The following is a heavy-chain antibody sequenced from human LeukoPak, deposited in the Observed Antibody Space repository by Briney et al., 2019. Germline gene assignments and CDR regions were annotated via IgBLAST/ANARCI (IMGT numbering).Heavy chain of an antibody. D-gene: IGHD2-2*01. J-gene: IGHJ5*02. CDR3: ARQVYCSSTSCSELDWFDP. CDR2: IYHSGST. V-gene: IGHV4-30-2*01. CDR1: GLSISSVRYS. Sequence: PSETLSLTCAVSGLSISSVRYSWSWIRHPPGKGLEWIWYIYHSGSTYYNPSLKSRVTISVDRSKNQFSLKLSSVTAADTAVYYCARQVYCSSTSCSELDWFDPWGQGTLVTVSS.